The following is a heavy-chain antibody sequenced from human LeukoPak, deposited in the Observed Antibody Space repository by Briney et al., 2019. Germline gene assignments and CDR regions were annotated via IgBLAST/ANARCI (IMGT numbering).Heavy chain of an antibody. J-gene: IGHJ4*02. V-gene: IGHV3-33*06. CDR1: GFTFSSYA. CDR3: AKDSGYDLFDY. D-gene: IGHD5-12*01. Sequence: PGGSLRLSCAASGFTFSSYAVHWVRQAPGKGLEWVAVIWYDGSNKYYADSVKGRFTISRDNSKNTLYLQMNSLRAEDTAVYYCAKDSGYDLFDYWGQGTLVTVSS. CDR2: IWYDGSNK.